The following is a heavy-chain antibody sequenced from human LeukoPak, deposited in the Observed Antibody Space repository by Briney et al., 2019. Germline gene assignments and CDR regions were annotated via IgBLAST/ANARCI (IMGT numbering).Heavy chain of an antibody. V-gene: IGHV1-46*01. CDR2: INPGGGST. CDR3: ARDYYGSGSYSLIDY. Sequence: ASVKVSCKSSGYTFTSYYMHWVRQAPGQGLEWMGIINPGGGSTTYAQKFQGRVTMTRDTSTSTVYMELSSLRSEDTAVYYCARDYYGSGSYSLIDYWGQGTLVTVSS. J-gene: IGHJ4*02. CDR1: GYTFTSYY. D-gene: IGHD3-10*01.